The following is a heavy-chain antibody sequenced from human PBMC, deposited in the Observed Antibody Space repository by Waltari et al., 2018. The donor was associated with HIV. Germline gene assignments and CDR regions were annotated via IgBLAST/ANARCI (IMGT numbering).Heavy chain of an antibody. CDR1: GESFSDNPREPYKSLIRYN. CDR3: ARGVSPDHLWASYPDF. J-gene: IGHJ4*02. Sequence: QVQLQQWGTGLLKTQETLSINCAVYGESFSDNPREPYKSLIRYNGSWFRQPPGKGLEWIAEIYQTGSTNSNPSLKSRLSMSIDTIKKQFSLKLISVTAADTAVYYCARGVSPDHLWASYPDFWGQGTLVTVSS. D-gene: IGHD3-16*02. V-gene: IGHV4-34*01. CDR2: IYQTGST.